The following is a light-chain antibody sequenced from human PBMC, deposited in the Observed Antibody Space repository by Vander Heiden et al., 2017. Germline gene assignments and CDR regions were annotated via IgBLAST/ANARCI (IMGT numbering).Light chain of an antibody. CDR1: SCNSGAGYD. V-gene: IGLV1-40*01. Sequence: QSVLTQPPSVSGAPGQRVTTAWTGSSCNSGAGYDVHWYQQLPGTAPKLLIYGNSNRPSGVPDRFSGSKSGTSASLAITGLQAEDEADYYCQSYDSSLSGYVFGTGTKVTVL. CDR3: QSYDSSLSGYV. CDR2: GNS. J-gene: IGLJ1*01.